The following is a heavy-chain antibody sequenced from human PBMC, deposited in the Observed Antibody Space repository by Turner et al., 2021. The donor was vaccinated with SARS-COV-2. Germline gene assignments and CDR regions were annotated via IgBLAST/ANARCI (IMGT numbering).Heavy chain of an antibody. Sequence: EVQLLESGGGVVQPGTSLRLSCAASGFTFSSYAMRWVRQEPGKGVEWVSAIGGSGGSTYYAASVKSRFTISRNNSKNTLYLKMNSQGAEDSAVYYCAQAGLEIYSHFDYWGQGNLVTVSS. D-gene: IGHD2-15*01. V-gene: IGHV3-23*01. CDR3: AQAGLEIYSHFDY. CDR2: IGGSGGST. J-gene: IGHJ4*02. CDR1: GFTFSSYA.